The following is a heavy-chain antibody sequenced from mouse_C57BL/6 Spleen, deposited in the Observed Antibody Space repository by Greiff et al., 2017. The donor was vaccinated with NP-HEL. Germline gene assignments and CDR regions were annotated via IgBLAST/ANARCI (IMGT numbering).Heavy chain of an antibody. J-gene: IGHJ3*01. CDR3: ASRAY. CDR1: GFTFSDYG. CDR2: ISSGSSTT. V-gene: IGHV5-17*01. Sequence: DVLLVESGGGLVKPGGSLKLSCAASGFTFSDYGMHWVRQAPEKGLEWVAYISSGSSTTYYAETVKGRFTISRDNAKNTLFLQMTSLRSEDTALYYWASRAYWGQGTLVTVSA.